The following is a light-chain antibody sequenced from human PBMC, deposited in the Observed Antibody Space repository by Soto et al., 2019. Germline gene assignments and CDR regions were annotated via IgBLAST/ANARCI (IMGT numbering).Light chain of an antibody. Sequence: EIVLTQFPGTLSFSPGERATLSCMASQSVSSSYLAWYQQKPGQAPRLLIYGASSRATGIPDRFSGSGSATDFTLTISRLEPEDFAVYYCQQYGSSPRTFGQGTKVDIK. CDR1: QSVSSSY. J-gene: IGKJ1*01. CDR3: QQYGSSPRT. CDR2: GAS. V-gene: IGKV3-20*01.